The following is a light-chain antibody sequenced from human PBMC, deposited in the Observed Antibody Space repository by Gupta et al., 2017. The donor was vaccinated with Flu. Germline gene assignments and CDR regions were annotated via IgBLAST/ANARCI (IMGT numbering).Light chain of an antibody. Sequence: EIVMTQSPATLSVSPGERATLSCRASQSISSTLAWYQQKPGQAPRLLIYGASTRATGVPARFSGSGSGTEFTLTISGLQSEDLAVYYCQQYNDWPPLTFGGGTKIEIK. J-gene: IGKJ4*01. CDR2: GAS. CDR3: QQYNDWPPLT. CDR1: QSISST. V-gene: IGKV3-15*01.